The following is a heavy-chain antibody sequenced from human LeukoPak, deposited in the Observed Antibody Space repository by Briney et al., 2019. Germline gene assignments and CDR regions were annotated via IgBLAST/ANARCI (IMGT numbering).Heavy chain of an antibody. CDR2: IYSGGSA. V-gene: IGHV3-53*01. J-gene: IGHJ4*02. CDR1: GFTFGDYA. CDR3: ARGKRRGYSYGDYYFDH. D-gene: IGHD5-18*01. Sequence: GGSLRLSCTASGFTFGDYAMSWVRQAPGKGLEWVSVIYSGGSAYYADSVNGRFTISKDNSKNTLYLQMNSLGAEDTAVYYCARGKRRGYSYGDYYFDHWGQGTLVTVSS.